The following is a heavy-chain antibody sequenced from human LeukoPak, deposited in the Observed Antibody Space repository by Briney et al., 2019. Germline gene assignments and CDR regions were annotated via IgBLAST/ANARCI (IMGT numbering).Heavy chain of an antibody. CDR3: ARDREGIFGVAEIDY. V-gene: IGHV3-7*01. D-gene: IGHD3-3*01. Sequence: PGGPLRLSCAASGFTFSSYWMSWVRQAPGKGLEWVANINQDGSEKYYVDSVKGRFTISRDNAKNSLYLQMNSLRAEDTAVYYCARDREGIFGVAEIDYWGQGTLVTVSS. CDR2: INQDGSEK. J-gene: IGHJ4*02. CDR1: GFTFSSYW.